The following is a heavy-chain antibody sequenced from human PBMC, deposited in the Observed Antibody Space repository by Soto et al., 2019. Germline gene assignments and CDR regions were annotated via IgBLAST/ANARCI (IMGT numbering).Heavy chain of an antibody. CDR1: GFTFGDYA. V-gene: IGHV3-49*03. CDR3: TREVRSSWYKEVWFDP. J-gene: IGHJ5*02. CDR2: IRSKAYGGTT. Sequence: GGSLRLSCTASGFTFGDYAMSWFRQAPGKGLEWVGFIRSKAYGGTTEYAASVKGRFTISRDDSKSIAYMQMNSLKTEDTAVDYCTREVRSSWYKEVWFDPWGQGTLVTVSS. D-gene: IGHD6-13*01.